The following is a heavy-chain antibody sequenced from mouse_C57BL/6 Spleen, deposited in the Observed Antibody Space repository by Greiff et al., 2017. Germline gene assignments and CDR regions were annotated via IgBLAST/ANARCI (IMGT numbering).Heavy chain of an antibody. D-gene: IGHD1-1*01. CDR3: ARGATVVVFDY. CDR1: GYTFTSYW. V-gene: IGHV1-69*01. J-gene: IGHJ2*01. Sequence: VKLQQPGAELVMPGASVKLSCKASGYTFTSYWMHWVKQRPGQGLEWIGEIDPSDSYTNYNQKFKGKSTLTVDKSSSTAYMQLSSLTSEDSAVYYCARGATVVVFDYWGQGTTLTVSS. CDR2: IDPSDSYT.